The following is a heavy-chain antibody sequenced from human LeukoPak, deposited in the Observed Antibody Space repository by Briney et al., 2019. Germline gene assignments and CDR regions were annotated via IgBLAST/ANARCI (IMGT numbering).Heavy chain of an antibody. J-gene: IGHJ4*02. D-gene: IGHD4-23*01. CDR2: IYFSGST. Sequence: SETLSLTCTVSGGSISSSSYYWGWIRQPPGKGLEWIGSIYFSGSTYYNPSLKGRVTISVDTSKNQFSLKLSSVTAADTAVYYCARQHDYGGNPPFDYWGQGTLVTVSS. CDR1: GGSISSSSYY. CDR3: ARQHDYGGNPPFDY. V-gene: IGHV4-39*01.